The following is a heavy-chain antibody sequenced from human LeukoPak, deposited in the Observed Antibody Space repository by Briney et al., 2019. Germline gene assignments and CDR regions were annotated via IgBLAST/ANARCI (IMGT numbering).Heavy chain of an antibody. CDR1: GGTFSTYA. J-gene: IGHJ5*02. D-gene: IGHD5-12*01. V-gene: IGHV1-69*15. CDR2: IIPFFGTV. CDR3: ARIPSYSGYDFDP. Sequence: SVKVSCKASGGTFSTYAITWVRQAPGQGLDWMGRIIPFFGTVNYAHKYQGRVTFTADESTTTAYMELSSLGSEDTAVYYCARIPSYSGYDFDPWGQGTLVTVSS.